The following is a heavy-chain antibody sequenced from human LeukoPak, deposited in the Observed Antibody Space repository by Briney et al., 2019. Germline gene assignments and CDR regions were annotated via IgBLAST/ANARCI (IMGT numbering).Heavy chain of an antibody. CDR1: GGSISSDNW. J-gene: IGHJ5*02. CDR3: ARGLNYDLNP. Sequence: SGTLSLTCTVSGGSISSDNWCTWVRQPAGKELEWIAEIFYGGSTNYNPSLKSRVTISIDKSKNQFSLDLSSVTAADTAVYYCARGLNYDLNPWGQGTLVTVSS. CDR2: IFYGGST. V-gene: IGHV4-4*02. D-gene: IGHD3-3*01.